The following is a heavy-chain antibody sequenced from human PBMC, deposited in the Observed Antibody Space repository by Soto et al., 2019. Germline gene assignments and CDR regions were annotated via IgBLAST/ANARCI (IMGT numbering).Heavy chain of an antibody. CDR1: GFTLSDYG. CDR3: AKQHSSGSNFDY. CDR2: ISKDGSEQ. J-gene: IGHJ4*02. Sequence: QVQLVESGGGVVQPGRSLRVSCAASGFTLSDYGMRWVRQAPGKGLEWVAVISKDGSEQYYADSVKGRFTISRDKSKNTLYLQMNSLRAEDTAVFYCAKQHSSGSNFDYWGQGALVTVSS. D-gene: IGHD6-19*01. V-gene: IGHV3-30*18.